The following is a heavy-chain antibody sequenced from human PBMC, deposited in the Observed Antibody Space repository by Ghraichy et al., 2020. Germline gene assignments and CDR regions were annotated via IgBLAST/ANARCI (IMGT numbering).Heavy chain of an antibody. CDR3: ARAARYYDSSGFYFDY. Sequence: SETLSLTCTVSGYSISSGYYWGWIRQPPGKGLEWIGSGSTYYNPSLKSRVTISVDTSKNQFSLKVSSVTAADTAVYYCARAARYYDSSGFYFDYWGQGTLVTVSS. V-gene: IGHV4-38-2*02. J-gene: IGHJ4*02. CDR1: GYSISSGYY. D-gene: IGHD3-22*01. CDR2: GST.